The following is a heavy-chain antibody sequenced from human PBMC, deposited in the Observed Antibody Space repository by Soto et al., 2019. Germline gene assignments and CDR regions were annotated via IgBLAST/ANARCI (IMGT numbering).Heavy chain of an antibody. Sequence: QVQLQESGPGLVKPSETLSLTCTVSGGSISSYYWSWVRQPPGKGLEWIAYIYNSGSTNYNPSLKSRVNISVDTSKNQFSLKLSSVTAADTAVYYCARDESGRPETIWGQGTMVTVSS. V-gene: IGHV4-59*01. CDR2: IYNSGST. D-gene: IGHD3-10*01. CDR1: GGSISSYY. J-gene: IGHJ3*02. CDR3: ARDESGRPETI.